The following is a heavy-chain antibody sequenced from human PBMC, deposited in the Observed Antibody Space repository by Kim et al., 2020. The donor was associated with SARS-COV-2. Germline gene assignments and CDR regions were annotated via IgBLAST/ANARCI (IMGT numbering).Heavy chain of an antibody. CDR1: GGSIMAGNYY. V-gene: IGHV4-31*03. CDR3: ARGPLLGNFDF. J-gene: IGHJ4*02. D-gene: IGHD3-16*01. Sequence: SETLSLTCTVSGGSIMAGNYYWNWISQHPEKGLEWIGYIYYVGSTLYNPSFQSRVTISVDTSKSQFSLKLTSLTVADTAVYYCARGPLLGNFDFWGQGSLVTVSS. CDR2: IYYVGST.